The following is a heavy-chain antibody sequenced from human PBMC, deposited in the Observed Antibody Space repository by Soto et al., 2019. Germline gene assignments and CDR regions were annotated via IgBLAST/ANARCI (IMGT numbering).Heavy chain of an antibody. V-gene: IGHV4-39*02. D-gene: IGHD3-10*01. CDR2: IYYSGRT. Sequence: QLQLQESGPGLVKSSETLSLTCTVSGGSITSGPYFWGWIRQPPGKGLEWIANIYYSGRTYYNPSLESRVTMSVDSSRGQFFLDLRSGTAADSAVYYCARVDNERFGDDTFDTWGKGTMVTVSS. CDR1: GGSITSGPYF. CDR3: ARVDNERFGDDTFDT. J-gene: IGHJ3*02.